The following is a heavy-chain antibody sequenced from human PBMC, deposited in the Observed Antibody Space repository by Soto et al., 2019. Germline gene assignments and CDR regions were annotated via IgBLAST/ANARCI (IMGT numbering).Heavy chain of an antibody. V-gene: IGHV3-21*06. CDR1: GFTFTRYG. J-gene: IGHJ4*02. CDR2: ISSTTNYI. Sequence: PXGFLRLSCAACGFTFTRYGMNGVRQAPGKGLEWVSSISSTTNYIYYGDSMKGRFTISRDNAKNSLYLEMNSLRAEDTAVYYSARESEDLTSNFDYWGQGTMVTV. CDR3: ARESEDLTSNFDY.